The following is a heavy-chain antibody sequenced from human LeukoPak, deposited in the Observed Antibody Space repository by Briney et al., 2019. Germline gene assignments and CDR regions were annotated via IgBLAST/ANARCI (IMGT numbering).Heavy chain of an antibody. D-gene: IGHD5-18*01. CDR3: ARGISTWIQLWRSNYNWFDP. CDR2: MNPNSGNT. J-gene: IGHJ5*02. CDR1: GYTFTSYD. V-gene: IGHV1-8*01. Sequence: ASVKVSCKASGYTFTSYDINWVRQATGQGLEWMGWMNPNSGNTGYAQKFQGRVTMTRNTSISTAYMELSSLRSEDTAVYYCARGISTWIQLWRSNYNWFDPWGQGTLVTVSS.